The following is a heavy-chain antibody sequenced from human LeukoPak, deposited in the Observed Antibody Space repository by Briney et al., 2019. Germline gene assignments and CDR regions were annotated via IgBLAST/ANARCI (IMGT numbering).Heavy chain of an antibody. CDR3: ARVLAGSSWGFDY. D-gene: IGHD6-13*01. J-gene: IGHJ4*02. CDR2: IIPIFGTA. V-gene: IGHV1-69*05. Sequence: GASVKVSCKASRVTFSSYAISWVRQAPGQGLEWMGTIIPIFGTANYAQKFQGRVTITTDDSTSTAYMELSSLRSEDTAVYYCARVLAGSSWGFDYWGQGTLVTV. CDR1: RVTFSSYA.